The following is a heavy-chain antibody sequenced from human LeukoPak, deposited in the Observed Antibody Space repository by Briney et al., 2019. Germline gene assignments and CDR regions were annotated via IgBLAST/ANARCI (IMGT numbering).Heavy chain of an antibody. Sequence: PSETLSLTCTVSGGSISSGSYYWSWIRQPAGKGLEWIGRIYTSGSTNYNPSLKSRVTISVDTSKNQFSLKLSSVTAADTAVYYCARRSPHYDILTGYQDGGAFDIWGQGTMVTVSS. CDR3: ARRSPHYDILTGYQDGGAFDI. J-gene: IGHJ3*02. CDR2: IYTSGST. V-gene: IGHV4-61*02. CDR1: GGSISSGSYY. D-gene: IGHD3-9*01.